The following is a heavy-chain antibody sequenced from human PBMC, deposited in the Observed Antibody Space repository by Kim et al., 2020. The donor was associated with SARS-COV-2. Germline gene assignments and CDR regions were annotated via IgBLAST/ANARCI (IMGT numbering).Heavy chain of an antibody. D-gene: IGHD3-22*01. CDR1: EFNVGRNY. CDR3: ARKTDSYGYGDF. V-gene: IGHV3-53*01. CDR2: IYSNGDR. J-gene: IGHJ4*02. Sequence: GGSLRLSCAVSEFNVGRNYMTWVRQAPGKGLEWVSLIYSNGDRNYADSVRGRFTISRDSSTNTLFLQMNSLRAEDSAVYYCARKTDSYGYGDFLGRGTLV.